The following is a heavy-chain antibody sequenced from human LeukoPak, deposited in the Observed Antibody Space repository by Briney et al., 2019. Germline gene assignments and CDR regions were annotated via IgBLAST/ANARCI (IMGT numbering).Heavy chain of an antibody. CDR3: ASPMTTVTTNAFDV. V-gene: IGHV3-48*03. CDR1: GFTFSRYE. J-gene: IGHJ3*01. D-gene: IGHD4-17*01. CDR2: ISSSGTTM. Sequence: PGGSLRLSCAASGFTFSRYEMDWVRQAPGKGLEWLSYISSSGTTMYYADSVRGRFTISRDNARNALYLQMNSLRAEDTAVYYCASPMTTVTTNAFDVWGQGTMVTVSS.